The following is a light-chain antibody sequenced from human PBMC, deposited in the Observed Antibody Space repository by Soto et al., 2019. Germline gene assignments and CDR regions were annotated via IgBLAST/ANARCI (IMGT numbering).Light chain of an antibody. J-gene: IGKJ5*01. CDR1: QSFRGL. Sequence: ELVLTQSPVTLSLSRGEMATLSFRASQSFRGLLAWYQQKPGQAPRLLIYDAYNRATGIPPRFSGSGSGTDFTLTISRLEPEDFAVYYCQQYGSSSTFGQGTRLEIK. CDR3: QQYGSSST. V-gene: IGKV3-20*01. CDR2: DAY.